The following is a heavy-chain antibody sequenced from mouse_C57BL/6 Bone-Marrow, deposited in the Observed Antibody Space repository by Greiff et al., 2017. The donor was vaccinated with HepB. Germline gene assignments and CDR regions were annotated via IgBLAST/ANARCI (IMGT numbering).Heavy chain of an antibody. CDR1: GYTFTDYE. D-gene: IGHD2-5*01. CDR3: TRVDSNYPYYFDY. CDR2: IDPETGGT. Sequence: VQLQQSGAELVRPGASVTLSCKASGYTFTDYEIHWVKQTPVHGLEWIGAIDPETGGTAYNQKFKGKAILTADKSSSTAYMELRSLTSEDSAVYYCTRVDSNYPYYFDYWGQGTTLTVSS. J-gene: IGHJ2*01. V-gene: IGHV1-15*01.